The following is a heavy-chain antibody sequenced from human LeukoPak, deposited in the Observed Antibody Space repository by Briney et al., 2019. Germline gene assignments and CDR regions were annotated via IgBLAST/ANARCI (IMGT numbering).Heavy chain of an antibody. CDR1: GGTFSSYA. J-gene: IGHJ4*02. CDR3: ARHGGSYGGNSEGFDY. Sequence: SVKVSCKASGGTFSSYAISWVRQAPGQGLEWMGGIIPIFGTANYAQKFQGRVTITADESTSTAYMELSSLRSEDTAVYYCARHGGSYGGNSEGFDYWGQGTLVTVSS. V-gene: IGHV1-69*13. CDR2: IIPIFGTA. D-gene: IGHD4-23*01.